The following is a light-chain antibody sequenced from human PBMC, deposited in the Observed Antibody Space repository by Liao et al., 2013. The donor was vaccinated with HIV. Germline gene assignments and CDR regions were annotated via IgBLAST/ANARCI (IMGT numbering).Light chain of an antibody. J-gene: IGLJ3*02. V-gene: IGLV3-21*04. Sequence: SYELTQPPSVSVAPGKTATVTCGGKNIGSKSVHWYQQKPGQAPVLVIYYDSDRPSGISERFSGSNSGNTATLTISRVEAGDEADYYCQVWDSSSDDWVFGGGTKLTV. CDR3: QVWDSSSDDWV. CDR1: NIGSKS. CDR2: YDS.